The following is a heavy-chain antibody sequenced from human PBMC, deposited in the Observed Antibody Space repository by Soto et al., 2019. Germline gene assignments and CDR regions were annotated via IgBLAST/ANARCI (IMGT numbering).Heavy chain of an antibody. Sequence: GASLRLSCVVSGFTFSSNWMYWVRQAPGKGLEWLANIKYDGSEKYYGDSVKGRFAISRDNAKNSLYLQMNSLSVHDTAVYYCARGLYSRGYWGQGTLATVSS. V-gene: IGHV3-7*03. D-gene: IGHD3-16*01. J-gene: IGHJ4*02. CDR2: IKYDGSEK. CDR3: ARGLYSRGY. CDR1: GFTFSSNW.